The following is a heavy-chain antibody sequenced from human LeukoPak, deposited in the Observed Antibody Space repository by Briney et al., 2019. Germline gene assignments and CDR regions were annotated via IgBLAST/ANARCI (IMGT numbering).Heavy chain of an antibody. J-gene: IGHJ4*02. CDR3: ARDRSGSRSWSQSGSYSMGYFDY. Sequence: PSETLSLTCTVSDGSINTPNYYWGWIRQPPGKGLEWIGNIFYRGSTYYGPSLKSRVTISLDTSKNQFSLNLNPVTAADTAVYYCARDRSGSRSWSQSGSYSMGYFDYWGQGTLVTVSS. CDR1: DGSINTPNYY. V-gene: IGHV4-39*07. D-gene: IGHD1-26*01. CDR2: IFYRGST.